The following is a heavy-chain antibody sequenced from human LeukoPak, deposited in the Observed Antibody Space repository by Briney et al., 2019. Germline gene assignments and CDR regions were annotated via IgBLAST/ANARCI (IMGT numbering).Heavy chain of an antibody. CDR1: GYTFTGYY. V-gene: IGHV1-2*02. Sequence: GASVKVSCKASGYTFTGYYMHWVRQAPGQGLEWMGWINPNSGGTNYAQKFQGRVTMTRDTSISTAYMELSRLGSDDTAVYYCARDRQPMPGGVKGPNWFDPWGQGTLVTVSS. CDR3: ARDRQPMPGGVKGPNWFDP. J-gene: IGHJ5*02. CDR2: INPNSGGT. D-gene: IGHD3-16*01.